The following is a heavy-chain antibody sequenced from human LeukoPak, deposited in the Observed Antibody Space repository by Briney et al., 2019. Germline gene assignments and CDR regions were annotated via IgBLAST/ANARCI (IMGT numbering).Heavy chain of an antibody. Sequence: GESLQISCKGSGYNFTSYWIGWVRPMPGKGLEWMGIIYPGDSDTRYSPSFQGQVTISADKSISTAYLQWSSLKASDTAMYYCARCSGVEMATNFDYWGQGTLVTVSS. CDR2: IYPGDSDT. CDR1: GYNFTSYW. V-gene: IGHV5-51*01. CDR3: ARCSGVEMATNFDY. D-gene: IGHD5-24*01. J-gene: IGHJ4*02.